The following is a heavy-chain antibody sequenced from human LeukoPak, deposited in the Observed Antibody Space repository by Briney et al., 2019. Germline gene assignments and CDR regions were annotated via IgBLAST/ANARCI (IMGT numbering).Heavy chain of an antibody. CDR1: GFTFSHFG. CDR3: AKDAQRGFDYSNSLEY. Sequence: GGSLRLSCAASGFTFSHFGFHWVRQAPGKGLEWVAVIWSDGTNKYYGNSVEGRFTIHRDDSQNRVYLQMNNLRVDDTAIYFCAKDAQRGFDYSNSLEYWGQGSPVTVSS. CDR2: IWSDGTNK. D-gene: IGHD4-11*01. V-gene: IGHV3-33*03. J-gene: IGHJ4*02.